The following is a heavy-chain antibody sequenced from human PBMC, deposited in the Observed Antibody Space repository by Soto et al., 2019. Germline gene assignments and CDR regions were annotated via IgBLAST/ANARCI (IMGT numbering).Heavy chain of an antibody. CDR1: GGTFSSYT. J-gene: IGHJ5*02. CDR3: ARVQNSGGGYYHSSGGFDP. V-gene: IGHV1-69*06. Sequence: QVQLVQSGAEVKKPGSSVKVSCKASGGTFSSYTISWELQAPGQGLEWMGGIIAIFGTANYAQKFQGRVTITTDKSTSTAYMELSSLRSEDTAVYYCARVQNSGGGYYHSSGGFDPWGQGTLVTVSS. CDR2: IIAIFGTA. D-gene: IGHD3-22*01.